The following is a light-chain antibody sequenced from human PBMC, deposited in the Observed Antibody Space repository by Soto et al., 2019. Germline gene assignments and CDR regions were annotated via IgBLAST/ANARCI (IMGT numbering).Light chain of an antibody. CDR1: SSDVGDYNY. CDR2: EVT. J-gene: IGLJ2*01. Sequence: QSVLTQPPSVSGSPGQSVTISCTGTSSDVGDYNYVSWYHHQPDKAPKLMIYEVTKRPSGVPDRFSGSKSGNTASLTVSGLQDEDEADYYCSSYAGSNKFGVFGGGTKVTVL. CDR3: SSYAGSNKFGV. V-gene: IGLV2-8*01.